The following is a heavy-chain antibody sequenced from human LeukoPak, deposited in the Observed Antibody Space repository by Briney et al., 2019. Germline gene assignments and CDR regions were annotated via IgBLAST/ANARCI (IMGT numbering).Heavy chain of an antibody. Sequence: GGSLRLSCAASGFTFSSYAMHWVRQAPGKGLEWVAVISYDGSNKYYADSVKGRFTISRDNSKNTLYLQMNSLRAEDTAVYYCAREKRGMYYDFWSGFDYWGQGTLVTVSS. V-gene: IGHV3-30-3*01. CDR3: AREKRGMYYDFWSGFDY. CDR1: GFTFSSYA. CDR2: ISYDGSNK. J-gene: IGHJ4*02. D-gene: IGHD3-3*01.